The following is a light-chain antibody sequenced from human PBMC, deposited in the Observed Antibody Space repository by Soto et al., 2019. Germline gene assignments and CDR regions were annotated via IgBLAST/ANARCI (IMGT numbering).Light chain of an antibody. CDR3: QQNYSSPLT. J-gene: IGKJ4*01. Sequence: DIQMTQSPSSLSAGVVAMVTITCRASRNIDNFLAWYQHTPRKALLILIYAGSTLQRGVTSRFRVSGSVTEFTLTISSMQTEDFATYYYQQNYSSPLTFGGGTKVEIE. CDR2: AGS. V-gene: IGKV1-39*01. CDR1: RNIDNF.